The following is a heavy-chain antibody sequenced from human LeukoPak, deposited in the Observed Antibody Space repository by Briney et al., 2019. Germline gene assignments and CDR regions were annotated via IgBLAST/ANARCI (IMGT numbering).Heavy chain of an antibody. CDR1: GFTFSSYS. CDR2: ISSSGSTI. CDR3: AREGKWLLYRYEDY. J-gene: IGHJ4*02. Sequence: PGGSLRLSCAASGFTFSSYSMSWIRQAPGKGLEWVSYISSSGSTIYYADSVKGRFTISRDNAKNSLYLQMNSLRAEDTAVYYCAREGKWLLYRYEDYWGQGTLVTVSS. D-gene: IGHD3-3*01. V-gene: IGHV3-48*04.